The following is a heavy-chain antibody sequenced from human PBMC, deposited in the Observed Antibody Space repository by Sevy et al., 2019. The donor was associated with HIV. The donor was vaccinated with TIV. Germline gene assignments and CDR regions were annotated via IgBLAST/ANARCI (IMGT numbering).Heavy chain of an antibody. V-gene: IGHV1-24*01. J-gene: IGHJ4*02. CDR2: FDPEDGET. Sequence: ASVKVSCKVSGYTLSQVSMHWVRQVPGKGLEWMGSFDPEDGETSYAQKFQGRLTMTEETSTDTAYMELSSLKSEDTAVFYCAITKDYYDSSGCPFDYWGQGTLVTVSS. CDR3: AITKDYYDSSGCPFDY. CDR1: GYTLSQVS. D-gene: IGHD3-22*01.